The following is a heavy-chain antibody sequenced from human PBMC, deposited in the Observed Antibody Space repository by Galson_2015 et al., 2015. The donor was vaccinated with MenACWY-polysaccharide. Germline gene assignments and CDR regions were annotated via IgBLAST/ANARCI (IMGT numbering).Heavy chain of an antibody. CDR2: K. Sequence: KYYADSVKGRFTISRDNSKNTLYLQMNSLRAEDTAVYYCARGGSTYYYGSGTYYKFDSWGQGTLVTVSS. V-gene: IGHV3-30*03. CDR3: ARGGSTYYYGSGTYYKFDS. J-gene: IGHJ4*02. D-gene: IGHD3-10*01.